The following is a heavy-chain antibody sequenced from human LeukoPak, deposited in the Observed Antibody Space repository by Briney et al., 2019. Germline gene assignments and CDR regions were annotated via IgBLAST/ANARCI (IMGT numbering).Heavy chain of an antibody. Sequence: ASETLSLTCTVSGASISSDYWSWIRQPPGKGLEWIGYIYYSGSTNNNPSLKSRVTISVDTSKNHFSLKLNSVTAADTAVYYCARLSGIRPKYRFDYWGQGALVTVSS. J-gene: IGHJ4*02. D-gene: IGHD1-1*01. CDR2: IYYSGST. V-gene: IGHV4-59*01. CDR1: GASISSDY. CDR3: ARLSGIRPKYRFDY.